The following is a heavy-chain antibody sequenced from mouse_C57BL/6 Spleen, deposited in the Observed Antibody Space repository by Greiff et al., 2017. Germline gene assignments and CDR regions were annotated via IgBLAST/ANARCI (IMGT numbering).Heavy chain of an antibody. CDR2: ISGGGGNT. J-gene: IGHJ3*01. D-gene: IGHD1-1*01. Sequence: EVKVVESGGGLVKPGGSLKLSCAASGFTFSSYTMSWVRQTPEKRLAWVATISGGGGNTYYPDSVKGRFTISRDNAKNTLYLQMSSLRSEDTALYYCARQTTVVAKDAWFAYWGQGTLVTVSA. CDR3: ARQTTVVAKDAWFAY. V-gene: IGHV5-9*01. CDR1: GFTFSSYT.